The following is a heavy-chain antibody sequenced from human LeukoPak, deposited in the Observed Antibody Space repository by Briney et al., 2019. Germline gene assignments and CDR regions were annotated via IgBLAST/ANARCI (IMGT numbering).Heavy chain of an antibody. Sequence: SVKVSCKASGGTFSSYAISWVRQAPGEGLEWMGGIIPIFGTANYAQKFQGRVTITADESTSTAYIELSSLRSEDTAVYYCARNAVPDRPFSGLDVWGKGTTVTVSS. J-gene: IGHJ6*04. D-gene: IGHD2-2*01. CDR3: ARNAVPDRPFSGLDV. CDR2: IIPIFGTA. V-gene: IGHV1-69*13. CDR1: GGTFSSYA.